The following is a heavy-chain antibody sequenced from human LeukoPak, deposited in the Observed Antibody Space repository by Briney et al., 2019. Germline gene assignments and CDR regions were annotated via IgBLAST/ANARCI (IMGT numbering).Heavy chain of an antibody. CDR2: IKQDRSEK. CDR1: GFTFTNYW. CDR3: GSPRRGY. Sequence: SGGSLRLSCAASGFTFTNYWMSWVRQAPGKGLELVANIKQDRSEKYYVDSVKGRFTISRDNAKNSLYLQMNSLRAEDTAVYFCGSPRRGYWGQGTLVTVSS. J-gene: IGHJ4*02. V-gene: IGHV3-7*01.